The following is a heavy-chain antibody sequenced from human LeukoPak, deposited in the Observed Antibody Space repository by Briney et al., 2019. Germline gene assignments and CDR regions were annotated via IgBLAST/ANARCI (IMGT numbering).Heavy chain of an antibody. CDR1: GFTVSSNY. Sequence: AGGSLRLSCAASGFTVSSNYMSWVRQAPGKGLEWVSVIYSGGSTYYADSVKGRFTISRHNSKNTLYLQMNSLRAEDTAVYYCARADITYYYDSSGSPGFYGMDVWGQGTTVTVSS. D-gene: IGHD3-22*01. J-gene: IGHJ6*02. V-gene: IGHV3-53*04. CDR3: ARADITYYYDSSGSPGFYGMDV. CDR2: IYSGGST.